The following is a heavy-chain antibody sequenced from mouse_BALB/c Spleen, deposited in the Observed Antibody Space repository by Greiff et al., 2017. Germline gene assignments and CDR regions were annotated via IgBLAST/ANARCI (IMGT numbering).Heavy chain of an antibody. CDR3: TRDDYDVWFAY. J-gene: IGHJ3*01. Sequence: QVQLKQSGAELVKPGASVKLSCKASGYTFTSYYMYWVKQRPGQGIEWIGEINPSNGGTNFNEKFKSKATLTVDKSSSTAYMQLSSLTSEDSAVYYCTRDDYDVWFAYWGQGTLVTVSA. D-gene: IGHD2-4*01. CDR1: GYTFTSYY. CDR2: INPSNGGT. V-gene: IGHV1S81*02.